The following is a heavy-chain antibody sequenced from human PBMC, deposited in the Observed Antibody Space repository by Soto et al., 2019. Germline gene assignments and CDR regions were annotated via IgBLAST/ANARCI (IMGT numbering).Heavy chain of an antibody. CDR1: GFTFSGYV. V-gene: IGHV3-21*02. J-gene: IGHJ4*02. CDR3: ARESTHGDY. CDR2: ISSTGSYI. Sequence: EVQLLESGGGLVKPGGSLRLSCAASGFTFSGYVMNWVRQAPGKGLEWVSTISSTGSYIYYADSVKGRFTISRDNAKNSLYLQMDSLRAEDTAMYYCARESTHGDYWGQGTLITVSS.